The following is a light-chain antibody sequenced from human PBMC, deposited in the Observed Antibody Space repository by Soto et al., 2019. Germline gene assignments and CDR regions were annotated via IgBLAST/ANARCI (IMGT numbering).Light chain of an antibody. CDR2: AAS. V-gene: IGKV1-5*01. Sequence: DIQMTQSPSTLSGSVGDRVTVTCRASQSISSWLAWYQQKPGKAPKLLIYAASSLQSGVPSRFSGSGSGTDFTLTISSPQPEDFATYYCQQLHDYPVTFGQGTRLEIK. CDR1: QSISSW. J-gene: IGKJ5*01. CDR3: QQLHDYPVT.